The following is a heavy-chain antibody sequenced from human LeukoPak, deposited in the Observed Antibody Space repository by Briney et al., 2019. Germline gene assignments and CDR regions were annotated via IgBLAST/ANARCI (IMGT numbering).Heavy chain of an antibody. V-gene: IGHV1-24*01. CDR1: GYTLTELS. D-gene: IGHD1-26*01. CDR2: FDPEDGET. Sequence: ASVKVSCKVSGYTLTELSMHWVRQAPGKGLEWMGGFDPEDGETIYAQKFQGRVTMTEDTSTDTAYMELSSLRSDDTAVYYCARGGATVINEYYFDYWGQGTLVTVSS. J-gene: IGHJ4*02. CDR3: ARGGATVINEYYFDY.